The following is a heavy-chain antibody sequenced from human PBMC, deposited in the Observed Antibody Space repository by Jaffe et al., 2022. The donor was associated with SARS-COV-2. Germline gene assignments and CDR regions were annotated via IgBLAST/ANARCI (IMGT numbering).Heavy chain of an antibody. CDR1: GFTFDDYA. D-gene: IGHD2-2*01. V-gene: IGHV3-9*01. CDR3: AKALEPAAPYYYYGMDV. Sequence: EVQLVESGGGLVQPGRSLRLSCAASGFTFDDYAMHWVRQAPGKGLEWVSGISWNSGSIGYADSVKGRFTISRDNAKNSLYLQMNSLRAEDTALYYCAKALEPAAPYYYYGMDVWGQGTTVTVSS. CDR2: ISWNSGSI. J-gene: IGHJ6*02.